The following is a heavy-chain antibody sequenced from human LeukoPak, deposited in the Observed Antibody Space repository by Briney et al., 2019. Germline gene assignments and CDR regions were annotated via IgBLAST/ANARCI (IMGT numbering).Heavy chain of an antibody. D-gene: IGHD6-6*01. CDR3: AKGYRRSSEYTPLDY. CDR2: ICGSGVHT. V-gene: IGHV3-23*01. Sequence: GGPLRLSCAASRFTFYIYAITGVRQAPGGGLEWVSTICGSGVHTFYADSVKGRFTISRDKSQNTVYLQMNSLRAEDTAIYYCAKGYRRSSEYTPLDYWGQGALVTVSS. CDR1: RFTFYIYA. J-gene: IGHJ4*02.